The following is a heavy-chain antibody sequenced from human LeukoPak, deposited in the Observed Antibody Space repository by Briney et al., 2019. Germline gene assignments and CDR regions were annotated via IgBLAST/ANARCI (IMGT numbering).Heavy chain of an antibody. J-gene: IGHJ4*02. CDR1: GFTFSSYA. CDR2: ISGSGGST. D-gene: IGHD5-24*01. Sequence: PGGSLRLSCAASGFTFSSYAMSWVRQAPGKGLEWVSAISGSGGSTYYADSVKGRFTVSRDNSKHTLYLQMNSLRAEDTAVYYCAKMKTSSIDYFDYWGQGTLVTVSS. CDR3: AKMKTSSIDYFDY. V-gene: IGHV3-23*01.